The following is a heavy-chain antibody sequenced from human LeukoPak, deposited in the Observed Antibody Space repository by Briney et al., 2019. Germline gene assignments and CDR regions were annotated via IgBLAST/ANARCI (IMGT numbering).Heavy chain of an antibody. Sequence: PGGPLRLSCAASGLTFSSYAMSWVRKAPGKGLVWVSRINPDGIVTSHADSVKGRFTISRDNAKNTLYLQMNSLRAEDTAVYYCARDLNTGDYWGQGTLVTVSS. D-gene: IGHD4-11*01. CDR2: INPDGIVT. CDR1: GLTFSSYA. CDR3: ARDLNTGDY. V-gene: IGHV3-74*01. J-gene: IGHJ4*02.